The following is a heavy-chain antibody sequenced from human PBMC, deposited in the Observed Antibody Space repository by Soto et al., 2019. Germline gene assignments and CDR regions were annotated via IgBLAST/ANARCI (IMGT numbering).Heavy chain of an antibody. J-gene: IGHJ4*02. V-gene: IGHV4-59*08. CDR2: IYYSGNT. Sequence: ETLSLTCTVSGGSISSYYWSWIRQPPGKGLEWIGYIYYSGNTNYNPSLKSRTTISLDRSKNQFSLKLSSVTAADTAVYYCARNLPRTGRFDYWGQGTVVTVSS. CDR1: GGSISSYY. CDR3: ARNLPRTGRFDY.